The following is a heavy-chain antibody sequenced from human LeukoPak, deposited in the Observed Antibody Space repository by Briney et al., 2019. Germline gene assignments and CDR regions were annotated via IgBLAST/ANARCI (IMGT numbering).Heavy chain of an antibody. Sequence: ASVKVSCKASGYTFTSYDINWVRQATGQGLEWMGWMNPNSGNTGYAQKFQGRVTMTRNTSISTAYMELSSLRSEDTAVYYCARVTMVRGVIIEEFFDYWGQGTLDTVSS. CDR2: MNPNSGNT. CDR1: GYTFTSYD. D-gene: IGHD3-10*01. CDR3: ARVTMVRGVIIEEFFDY. J-gene: IGHJ4*02. V-gene: IGHV1-8*01.